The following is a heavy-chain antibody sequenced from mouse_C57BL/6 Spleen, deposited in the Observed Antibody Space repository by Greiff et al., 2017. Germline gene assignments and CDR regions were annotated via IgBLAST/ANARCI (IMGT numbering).Heavy chain of an antibody. V-gene: IGHV1-7*01. Sequence: QLQLKESGAELAKPGASVKLSCKASGYTFTSYWMHWVKQRPGQGLGWIGYINPSSGYTKYNPKFKDKATLTADKSSSTASMQLSSLTSESSAVFYCTRGDYPVAYWGQGTLLTVSA. CDR2: INPSSGYT. D-gene: IGHD2-4*01. CDR3: TRGDYPVAY. J-gene: IGHJ3*01. CDR1: GYTFTSYW.